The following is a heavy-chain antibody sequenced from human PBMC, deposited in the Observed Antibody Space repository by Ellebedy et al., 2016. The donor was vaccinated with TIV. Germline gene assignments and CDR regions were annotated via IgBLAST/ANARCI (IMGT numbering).Heavy chain of an antibody. CDR2: ISYDGSNK. D-gene: IGHD2-2*01. CDR1: GFTFSSYG. CDR3: AKDLGDIVVVPAAPGSYYMDV. V-gene: IGHV3-30*18. J-gene: IGHJ6*03. Sequence: GGSLRLXXAASGFTFSSYGMHWVRQAPGKGLEWVAVISYDGSNKYYADSVKGRFTISRDNSKNTLYLQMNSLRAEDTAVYYCAKDLGDIVVVPAAPGSYYMDVWGKGTTVTVSS.